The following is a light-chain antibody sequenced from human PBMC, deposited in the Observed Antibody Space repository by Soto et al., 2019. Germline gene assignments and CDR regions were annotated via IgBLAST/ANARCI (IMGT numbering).Light chain of an antibody. Sequence: QSVLTQPPSASGSPGQRVTVSCSGSSSNIGRNTVNWYQQLPGTAPKLLIYSNDQRPSGVPDRFSGSKSGTSASLAISGLQSADEADYYCAAWGASLNGWVFGGGTQLTVL. CDR3: AAWGASLNGWV. CDR2: SND. J-gene: IGLJ3*02. CDR1: SSNIGRNT. V-gene: IGLV1-44*01.